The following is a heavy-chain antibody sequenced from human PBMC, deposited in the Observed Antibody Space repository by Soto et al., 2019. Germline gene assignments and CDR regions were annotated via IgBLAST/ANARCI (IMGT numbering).Heavy chain of an antibody. D-gene: IGHD1-1*01. V-gene: IGHV4-59*01. CDR3: ARRSNERNHDAFDI. CDR1: GGSISSYY. Sequence: SETLSLTCTVSGGSISSYYWSWIRQPPGKGLEWIGYIYYSGSTNYNPSLKSRFTISVDTSKNQFSLKLSSVTAADTAVYYCARRSNERNHDAFDIWGQGTMVTVSS. J-gene: IGHJ3*02. CDR2: IYYSGST.